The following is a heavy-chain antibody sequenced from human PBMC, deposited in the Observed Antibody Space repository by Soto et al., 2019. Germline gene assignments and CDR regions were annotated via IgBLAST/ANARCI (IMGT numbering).Heavy chain of an antibody. CDR1: GGSFSGYY. V-gene: IGHV4-34*01. CDR3: ARQGGSERRFDP. J-gene: IGHJ5*02. Sequence: SETLSLTCAVYGGSFSGYYWSWIRQPPGKGLEWIGEINHSGSTVYNPSLKSRVTISVDTSKNQFSLKLNSVTAADTAVYYCARQGGSERRFDPWGQGTLVTVSS. CDR2: INHSGST. D-gene: IGHD1-1*01.